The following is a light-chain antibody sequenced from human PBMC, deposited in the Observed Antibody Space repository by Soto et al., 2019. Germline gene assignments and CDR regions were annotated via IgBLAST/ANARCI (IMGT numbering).Light chain of an antibody. Sequence: DIQMTQSPSSLTATVGDTVTVTCRASQTIANYLNWYQHKPGKAPKLLVFAASNLHSGVPSRFSGSGSGTDFTLTISSLQPEDFATYTYQQSYINPYTLGPGTQLEIK. CDR2: AAS. J-gene: IGKJ2*01. CDR1: QTIANY. V-gene: IGKV1-39*01. CDR3: QQSYINPYT.